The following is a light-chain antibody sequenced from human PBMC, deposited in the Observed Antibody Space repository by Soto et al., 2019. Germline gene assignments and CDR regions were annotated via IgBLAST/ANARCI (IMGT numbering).Light chain of an antibody. Sequence: DIVMTQSPDSLAVSLGERATINCKSSLSVLYSSNNKNYLAWYQQKPGQPPKLLIYWASARESGVPDRFSGSGSGTDFTLTISSLQAEDVAVYYCQQYYSTPFTFGPGTKVDL. CDR3: QQYYSTPFT. J-gene: IGKJ3*01. CDR1: LSVLYSSNNKNY. V-gene: IGKV4-1*01. CDR2: WAS.